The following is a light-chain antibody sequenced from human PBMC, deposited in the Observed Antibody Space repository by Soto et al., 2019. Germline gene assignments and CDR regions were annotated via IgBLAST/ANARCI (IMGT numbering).Light chain of an antibody. CDR2: KAS. J-gene: IGKJ4*01. V-gene: IGKV1-5*03. CDR1: QNIRSW. Sequence: DIQMTQSPSTLSTFVGDRLTITCRASQNIRSWLAWVQQKPGKAPKHLIYKASNLENGLPSRFSGSGSGTEFTLTINRLQPDDFATYYCQQYDGYPFTFGGGTKVEIK. CDR3: QQYDGYPFT.